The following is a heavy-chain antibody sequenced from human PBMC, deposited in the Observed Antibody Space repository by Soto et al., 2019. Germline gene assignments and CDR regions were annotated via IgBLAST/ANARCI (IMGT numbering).Heavy chain of an antibody. J-gene: IGHJ6*02. V-gene: IGHV1-69*13. CDR1: GCTFSSYA. D-gene: IGHD6-13*01. CDR2: IIPIFGTA. Sequence: SVKVSCKASGCTFSSYAISWVRQAPGQGLEWMGGIIPIFGTANYAQKFQGRVTITADESTSTAYMELSSLRSEDTAVYYCARESSSWYTTYYYYYGMDVWGQGTTVTVSS. CDR3: ARESSSWYTTYYYYYGMDV.